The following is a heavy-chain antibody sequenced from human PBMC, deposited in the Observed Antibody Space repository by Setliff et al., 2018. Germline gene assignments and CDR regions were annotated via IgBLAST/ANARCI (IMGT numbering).Heavy chain of an antibody. CDR2: ISAYNGNT. D-gene: IGHD6-19*01. Sequence: RASVKVSCKASGYTFTSYGISWVRQAPGQGLEWMGWISAYNGNTNYAQKLQGRVTMTRNTSISTAYMELSSLRSEDTAVYYCARDSIAVAGTNPWGQGTLVTVSS. J-gene: IGHJ5*02. V-gene: IGHV1-18*01. CDR3: ARDSIAVAGTNP. CDR1: GYTFTSYG.